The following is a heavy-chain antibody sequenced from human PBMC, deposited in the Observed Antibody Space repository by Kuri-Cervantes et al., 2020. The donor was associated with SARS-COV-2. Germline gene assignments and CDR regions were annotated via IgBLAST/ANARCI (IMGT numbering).Heavy chain of an antibody. Sequence: GGSLRLSCAASGFTSSNYWMSWVRQAPGKGLEWVSSISSSSSYIYYADSVKGRFTISRDNAKNSLYLQMNSLRAEDTAVYYCAKDGSSGWEDFDYWGQGTLVTVSS. CDR1: GFTSSNYW. CDR3: AKDGSSGWEDFDY. D-gene: IGHD6-19*01. J-gene: IGHJ4*02. CDR2: ISSSSSYI. V-gene: IGHV3-21*04.